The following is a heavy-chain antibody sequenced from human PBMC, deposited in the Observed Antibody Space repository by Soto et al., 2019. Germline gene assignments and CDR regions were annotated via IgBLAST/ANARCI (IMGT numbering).Heavy chain of an antibody. CDR2: IIPIFGTA. D-gene: IGHD1-26*01. J-gene: IGHJ4*02. Sequence: SVKVSCKASGGTFSSYAISWVRQAPGQGLEWMGGIIPIFGTANYAQKFQGRVTITADESTSTAYMELSSLRSEDTAVYYCARVRGVGATFYFDYWGQGTLVTVSS. V-gene: IGHV1-69*13. CDR3: ARVRGVGATFYFDY. CDR1: GGTFSSYA.